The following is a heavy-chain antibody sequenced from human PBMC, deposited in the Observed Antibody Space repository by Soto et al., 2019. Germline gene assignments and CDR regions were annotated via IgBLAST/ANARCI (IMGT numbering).Heavy chain of an antibody. V-gene: IGHV1-46*01. Sequence: AASVKVSCKASGYTFTSYYMHWVRQAPGQGLEWMGIINPSGGSTSYAQKFQGGVTMTRDTSTSTVYMELSSLRSEDTAVYYCARDPPTDDSSGYHFDYWGQGTLVTVSS. J-gene: IGHJ4*02. D-gene: IGHD3-22*01. CDR3: ARDPPTDDSSGYHFDY. CDR1: GYTFTSYY. CDR2: INPSGGST.